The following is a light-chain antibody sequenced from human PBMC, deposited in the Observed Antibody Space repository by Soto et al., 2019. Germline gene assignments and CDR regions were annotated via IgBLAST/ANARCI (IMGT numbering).Light chain of an antibody. Sequence: EIVLTQSPGTLSLSPGERATLSCRASQSVSSSFLAWYQQKPGQAPRLLIYGASSRATGIPDRFSGSGSRTDFTLTISRLEPEDFAVYYCQQYSSSRTFGQGTKVEIK. CDR1: QSVSSSF. CDR3: QQYSSSRT. V-gene: IGKV3-20*01. J-gene: IGKJ1*01. CDR2: GAS.